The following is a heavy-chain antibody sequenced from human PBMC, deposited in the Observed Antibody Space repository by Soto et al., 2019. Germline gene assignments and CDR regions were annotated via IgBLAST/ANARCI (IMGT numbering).Heavy chain of an antibody. CDR3: ARVRSRKFDYYYYYGMDV. D-gene: IGHD3-10*01. V-gene: IGHV1-18*04. CDR2: ISAYNGNT. CDR1: GYTFTSYG. J-gene: IGHJ6*02. Sequence: ASVKVSCKASGYTFTSYGIGWVRQAPGQGLEWMGWISAYNGNTNYAQKLQGRVTMTTDTSTSTAYMELRSLRSDDTAVYYCARVRSRKFDYYYYYGMDVWGQGTTVTVPS.